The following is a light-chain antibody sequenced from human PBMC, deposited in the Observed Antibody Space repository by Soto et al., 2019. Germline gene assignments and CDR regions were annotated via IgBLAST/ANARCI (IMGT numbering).Light chain of an antibody. J-gene: IGKJ1*01. V-gene: IGKV3-20*01. CDR3: QQYGSSSWT. CDR2: GAS. CDR1: QSVRSN. Sequence: DIVMTQSPATLSLSPGEGATLSCRASQSVRSNLGWYQQKPGQAPSLLIYGASTRATGIPDRFSGSGSGTDFTLTISRLDPEDFAVYYCQQYGSSSWTFGQGTKVDIK.